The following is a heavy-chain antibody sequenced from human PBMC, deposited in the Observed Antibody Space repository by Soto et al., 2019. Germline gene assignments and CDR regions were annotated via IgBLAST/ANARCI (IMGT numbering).Heavy chain of an antibody. Sequence: GGSLRLSCAASGFTFDDYAMHWVRQAPGKGLEWVSGISWNSGSIGYADSVKGRFTISRDNAKNSLYLQMNSLRAEDTALYYCAKVDSGYDSGYWGQGTLVTVSS. J-gene: IGHJ4*02. CDR1: GFTFDDYA. V-gene: IGHV3-9*01. CDR3: AKVDSGYDSGY. CDR2: ISWNSGSI. D-gene: IGHD5-12*01.